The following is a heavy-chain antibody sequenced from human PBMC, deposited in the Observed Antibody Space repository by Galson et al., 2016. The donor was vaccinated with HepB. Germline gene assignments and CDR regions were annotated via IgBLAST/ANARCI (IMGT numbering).Heavy chain of an antibody. CDR2: ISSDGTSI. V-gene: IGHV3-74*01. D-gene: IGHD6-19*01. CDR3: ARQQWPRVFDY. CDR1: GFTFNSYW. Sequence: SLRLSCAASGFTFNSYWMHWVRQAPGKGLVWVSRISSDGTSIIYADSVKGRFTISRDNAKNTLYLQMNSLRAEDTAVYYCARQQWPRVFDYWGQGTLVTVSP. J-gene: IGHJ4*02.